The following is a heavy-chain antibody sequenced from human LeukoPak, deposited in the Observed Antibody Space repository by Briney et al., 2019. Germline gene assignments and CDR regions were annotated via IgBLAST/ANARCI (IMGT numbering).Heavy chain of an antibody. D-gene: IGHD5-12*01. CDR1: GFTFSSYA. CDR3: ATTKPARRYFDY. J-gene: IGHJ4*02. CDR2: ISGSGANT. Sequence: PGTSLRLSCAASGFTFSSYAIHWVRQAPGKGLEWVSAISGSGANTYYGDSVRGRFTISRDNSKNTLYLQMNTLRADDTAVYYCATTKPARRYFDYWGQGILVTVSS. V-gene: IGHV3-23*01.